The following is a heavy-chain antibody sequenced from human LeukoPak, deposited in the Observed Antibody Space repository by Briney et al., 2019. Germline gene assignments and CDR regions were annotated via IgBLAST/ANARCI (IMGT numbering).Heavy chain of an antibody. CDR1: GGSISSSSYY. D-gene: IGHD6-19*01. J-gene: IGHJ5*02. CDR3: ARPDSSGWLNWFDP. CDR2: IYYSGST. V-gene: IGHV4-39*01. Sequence: SETLSLTCTVSGGSISSSSYYWGWIRQPPGKGLECIGSIYYSGSTYYNPSLKSRDTISVDTSKNQFSLKLSSVTAADTAVYYCARPDSSGWLNWFDPWGQGTLVTVSS.